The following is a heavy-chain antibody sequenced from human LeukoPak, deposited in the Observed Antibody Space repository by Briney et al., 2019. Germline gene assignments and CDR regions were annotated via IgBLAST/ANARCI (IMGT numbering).Heavy chain of an antibody. V-gene: IGHV3-33*01. CDR1: GFTFSSYG. CDR3: ARGGVAKLGPLDL. D-gene: IGHD7-27*01. Sequence: GGSLRLSCAASGFTFSSYGMHWVRQAPGKGLEWVAVIWYDGSNKCYADSVKGRFTISRDNSKNTLYLQMNSPRAEDTAVYYCARGGVAKLGPLDLWGQGTLVTVSS. J-gene: IGHJ5*02. CDR2: IWYDGSNK.